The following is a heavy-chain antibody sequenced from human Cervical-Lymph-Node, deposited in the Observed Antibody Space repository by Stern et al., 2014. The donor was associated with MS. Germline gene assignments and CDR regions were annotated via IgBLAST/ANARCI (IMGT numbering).Heavy chain of an antibody. Sequence: VQLEESGPGLVKPSQTLSLTCTVSGASLSSLNYYWSWIRQRPGKGLEWIGFISYSGNTNYNPSLKSRVTVSADTSKTQFSLRLTSVTAADTAVYYCARDNGLRVERFFDYWGQGILVTVSS. J-gene: IGHJ4*02. CDR1: GASLSSLNYY. CDR2: ISYSGNT. D-gene: IGHD4-17*01. V-gene: IGHV4-31*03. CDR3: ARDNGLRVERFFDY.